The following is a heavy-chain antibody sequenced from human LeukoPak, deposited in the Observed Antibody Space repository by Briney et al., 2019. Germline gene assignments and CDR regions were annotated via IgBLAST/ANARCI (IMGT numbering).Heavy chain of an antibody. CDR1: GFTFSSYA. J-gene: IGHJ4*02. Sequence: GGSLRLSCAASGFTFSSYAMSWVRQAPGKGLEWVSAISGSGGSTYYADSVKGRFTISRDNSKNTLYLQMNSLRAEDAAVYYCAKVRDYDILTGYFDYWGQGTLVTVSS. D-gene: IGHD3-9*01. CDR3: AKVRDYDILTGYFDY. V-gene: IGHV3-23*01. CDR2: ISGSGGST.